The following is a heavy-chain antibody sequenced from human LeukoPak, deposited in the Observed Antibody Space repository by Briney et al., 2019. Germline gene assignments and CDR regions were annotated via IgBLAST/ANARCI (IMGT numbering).Heavy chain of an antibody. V-gene: IGHV3-7*01. CDR3: ARDLIYDSSGNDAFDI. D-gene: IGHD3-22*01. CDR2: IKQDGSEK. J-gene: IGHJ3*02. Sequence: GGSLRLSCAASGFTFSSYWMSWVRQAPGKGLEWVANIKQDGSEKYYVDSVKGRFTISRGNAKNSLYLQMNSLRAEDTAVYYCARDLIYDSSGNDAFDIWGQGTMVTVSS. CDR1: GFTFSSYW.